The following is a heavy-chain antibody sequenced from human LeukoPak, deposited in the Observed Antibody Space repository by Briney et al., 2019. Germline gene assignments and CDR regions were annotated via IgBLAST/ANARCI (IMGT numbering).Heavy chain of an antibody. D-gene: IGHD4-17*01. CDR3: AKGRDYVPTHFDY. V-gene: IGHV3-23*01. CDR1: GFTFSSYA. Sequence: PGGSLRLSCAASGFTFSSYAITWVRQAPGKGLEWVSAISGSGGSTYYADSVKGRFTISRDNSKNTLYLQMNSLRAEDTAVYYCAKGRDYVPTHFDYWGQGTLVTVSS. CDR2: ISGSGGST. J-gene: IGHJ4*02.